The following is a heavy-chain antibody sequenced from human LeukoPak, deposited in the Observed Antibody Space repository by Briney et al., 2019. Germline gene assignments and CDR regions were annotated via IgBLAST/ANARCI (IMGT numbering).Heavy chain of an antibody. CDR1: GGTFISYA. Sequence: ASVKVSCKASGGTFISYAISWVRQAPGQGLEWMGGIIPIFGTANYAQKFQGRVTITADESTSTAYMELSSLRSEDTAVYYCARVPVGATHYFDYWGQGTLVTVSS. CDR3: ARVPVGATHYFDY. D-gene: IGHD1-26*01. V-gene: IGHV1-69*13. J-gene: IGHJ4*02. CDR2: IIPIFGTA.